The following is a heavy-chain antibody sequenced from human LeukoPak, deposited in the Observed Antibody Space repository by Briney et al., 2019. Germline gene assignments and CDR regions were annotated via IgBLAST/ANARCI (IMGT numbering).Heavy chain of an antibody. Sequence: ASVKVSCKASGGTFSSYAISWVRQAPGQGLEWMGRIIPIFGTANYAQKFQGRVTITTDESTSTAYMELSSLRSEDTAVYYCATSGSLRHAFDIWGQGTMATVSS. CDR1: GGTFSSYA. CDR3: ATSGSLRHAFDI. J-gene: IGHJ3*02. CDR2: IIPIFGTA. V-gene: IGHV1-69*05. D-gene: IGHD1-26*01.